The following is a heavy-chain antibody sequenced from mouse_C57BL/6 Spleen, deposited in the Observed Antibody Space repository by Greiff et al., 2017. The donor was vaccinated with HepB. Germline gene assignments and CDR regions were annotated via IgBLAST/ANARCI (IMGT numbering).Heavy chain of an antibody. CDR1: GYTFTDYN. D-gene: IGHD1-1*01. CDR3: AKPSMTTVEVYYFDY. V-gene: IGHV1-22*01. Sequence: EVQLQQSGPELVKPGASVKMSCKASGYTFTDYNMHWVKQSHGKSLEWIGYINPNNGGTSYNQKFKGKATLTVNKSSSTAYMELRSLTSEDSAVYYCAKPSMTTVEVYYFDYWGQGTTLTVSS. CDR2: INPNNGGT. J-gene: IGHJ2*01.